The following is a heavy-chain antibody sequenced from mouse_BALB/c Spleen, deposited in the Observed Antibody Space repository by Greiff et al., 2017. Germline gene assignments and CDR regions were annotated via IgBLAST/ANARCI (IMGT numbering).Heavy chain of an antibody. CDR2: INSNGGST. CDR3: ARDRDYYGSSYAMDY. Sequence: EVKLQESGGGLVQPGGSLKLSCAASGFTFSSYGMSWVRQTPDKRLELVATINSNGGSTYYPDSVKGRFTISRDNAKNTLYLQMSSLKSEDTAMYYCARDRDYYGSSYAMDYWGQGTSVTVSS. J-gene: IGHJ4*01. CDR1: GFTFSSYG. V-gene: IGHV5-6-3*01. D-gene: IGHD1-1*01.